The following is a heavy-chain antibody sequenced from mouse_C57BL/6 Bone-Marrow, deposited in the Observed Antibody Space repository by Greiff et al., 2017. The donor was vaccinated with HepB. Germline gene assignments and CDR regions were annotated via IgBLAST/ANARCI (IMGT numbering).Heavy chain of an antibody. CDR3: ARSRRSNDFDD. D-gene: IGHD1-1*01. J-gene: IGHJ2*01. Sequence: QVQLKQSGAELARPGASVKMSCKASGYTFTSYTMHWVKQRPGQGLEWIGYINPSSGYTKYNQKFKDKATLTADKSSSTTYMQLRSLTSEDSAVYYCARSRRSNDFDDWGQGTTLTVSS. CDR2: INPSSGYT. V-gene: IGHV1-4*01. CDR1: GYTFTSYT.